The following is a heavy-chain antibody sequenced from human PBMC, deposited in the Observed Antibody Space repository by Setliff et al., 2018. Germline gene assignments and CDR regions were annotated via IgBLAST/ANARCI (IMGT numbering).Heavy chain of an antibody. CDR3: VTAASARSRWYDMGWFDP. V-gene: IGHV4-61*09. D-gene: IGHD3-22*01. J-gene: IGHJ5*02. Sequence: PSETLSLTCTVSGGSISSGSYYWTWIRQPAGKGLEWIGHFYTSGITSYNPSLKSRVTISVDTSKNQFSLKLSSVTAADTAVYYCVTAASARSRWYDMGWFDPWGQGTLVTVSS. CDR2: FYTSGIT. CDR1: GGSISSGSYY.